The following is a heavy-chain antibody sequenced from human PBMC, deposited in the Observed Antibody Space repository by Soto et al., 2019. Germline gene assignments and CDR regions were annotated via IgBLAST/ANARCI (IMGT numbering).Heavy chain of an antibody. Sequence: QVQLQESGPGLVKPSQTLSLTCTVSGGSISSDDYYWSWIRQPPGKGLEWIGYIYDGGSTYYNSSLKSRVNITLDTSKNQFSLKLTSVTAADTAVYYCARDNGVGPWGQGTLVTVSS. CDR2: IYDGGST. CDR3: ARDNGVGP. J-gene: IGHJ5*02. D-gene: IGHD2-8*01. CDR1: GGSISSDDYY. V-gene: IGHV4-30-4*01.